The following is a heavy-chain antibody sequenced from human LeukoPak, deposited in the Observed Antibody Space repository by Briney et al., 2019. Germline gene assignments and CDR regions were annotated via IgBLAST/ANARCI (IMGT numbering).Heavy chain of an antibody. V-gene: IGHV3-23*01. Sequence: GGSLRLSCAASGFTFSSYAMSWVRQAPGKGLEWVSAISGSGGSTYYADSVKGRFTISRDNSKNTLYLQMNSLRAEDTAVYYCLRYSSGWYGDYWGQGTLVTVSS. CDR3: LRYSSGWYGDY. J-gene: IGHJ4*02. CDR2: ISGSGGST. CDR1: GFTFSSYA. D-gene: IGHD6-19*01.